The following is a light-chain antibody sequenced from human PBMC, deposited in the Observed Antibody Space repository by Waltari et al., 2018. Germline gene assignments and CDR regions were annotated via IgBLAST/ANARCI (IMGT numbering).Light chain of an antibody. CDR2: DAS. Sequence: DIQLTQSSSSPSASIGDRVNVTFQASQDISNYLNWYQQKPGTAPKLLIYDASNLETGVPSRFSGSGSGTDFTFTISSLQPEDIATYYCQQYDNLPLTFGGGTKVEIK. V-gene: IGKV1-33*01. J-gene: IGKJ4*01. CDR1: QDISNY. CDR3: QQYDNLPLT.